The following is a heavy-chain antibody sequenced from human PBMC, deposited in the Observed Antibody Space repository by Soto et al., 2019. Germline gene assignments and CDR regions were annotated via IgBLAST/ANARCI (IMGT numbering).Heavy chain of an antibody. CDR2: INAGNGNT. J-gene: IGHJ6*02. Sequence: ASVKVSCKASGYTFTSYAMHWVRQAPGQRLEWMGWINAGNGNTKYSQKFQGRVTITRDTSASTAYMELSSLRSEDTAVYYCARVRTPEQYYYYYYTMDVWGQGTTVTVSS. V-gene: IGHV1-3*01. D-gene: IGHD1-1*01. CDR1: GYTFTSYA. CDR3: ARVRTPEQYYYYYYTMDV.